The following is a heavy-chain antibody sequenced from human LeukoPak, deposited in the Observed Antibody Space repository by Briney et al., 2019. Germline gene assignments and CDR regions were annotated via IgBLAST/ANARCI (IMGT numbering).Heavy chain of an antibody. J-gene: IGHJ4*02. V-gene: IGHV3-66*01. CDR1: GFTVSSNY. CDR3: ARDLFRYSSSWSFDY. CDR2: IYSGGST. D-gene: IGHD6-13*01. Sequence: PGGSLRLSCAASGFTVSSNYMSWVRQAPGKGLERVSVIYSGGSTYYADSVKGRFTISRDNSKNTLYLQMNSLRAEDTAVYYCARDLFRYSSSWSFDYWGQGTLVTVSS.